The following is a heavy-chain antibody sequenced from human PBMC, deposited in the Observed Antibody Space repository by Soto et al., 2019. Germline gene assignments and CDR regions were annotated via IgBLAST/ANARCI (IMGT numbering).Heavy chain of an antibody. V-gene: IGHV3-23*01. CDR3: AGPVGGYQVLFGTWYGTRSDF. Sequence: QLLESGGGFVQPGGSLQLSCEASGPSFSSYAMTWIRQTPGKGLEWLSGISGSGEVILYGDSVRGRVTISRDNSKNMVYLQLTSLRPEDTAVYYCAGPVGGYQVLFGTWYGTRSDFWGQGTLVTVSS. CDR2: ISGSGEVI. CDR1: GPSFSSYA. J-gene: IGHJ4*02. D-gene: IGHD6-13*01.